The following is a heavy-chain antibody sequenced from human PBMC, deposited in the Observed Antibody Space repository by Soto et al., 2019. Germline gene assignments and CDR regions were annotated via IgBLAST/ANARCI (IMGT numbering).Heavy chain of an antibody. J-gene: IGHJ5*02. CDR3: ARDLTTGDSWFDP. D-gene: IGHD4-17*01. Sequence: WASGKVSCKASGGSFSSYAISWVRQAPGQGLEWMGGIIPIFGTANYAQKFQGRVTITADESTSTAYMELSSLRSEDTAVYYCARDLTTGDSWFDPWGQGTLVTVSS. CDR1: GGSFSSYA. CDR2: IIPIFGTA. V-gene: IGHV1-69*13.